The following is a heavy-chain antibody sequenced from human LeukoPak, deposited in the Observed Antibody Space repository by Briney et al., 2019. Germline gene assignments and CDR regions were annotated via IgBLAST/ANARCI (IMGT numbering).Heavy chain of an antibody. CDR1: GGPLSGHY. Sequence: SETLSLTCDVCGGPLSGHYWAWIRQPPGKGLEWIGEVNLGGGTHYNSSLKSRVNILVGTSKNQFSLHLTSVTAADTAIYYCGRVAGDDRATRRLDSWGQGTLVSVSS. CDR2: VNLGGGT. D-gene: IGHD2-21*02. J-gene: IGHJ4*02. V-gene: IGHV4-34*01. CDR3: GRVAGDDRATRRLDS.